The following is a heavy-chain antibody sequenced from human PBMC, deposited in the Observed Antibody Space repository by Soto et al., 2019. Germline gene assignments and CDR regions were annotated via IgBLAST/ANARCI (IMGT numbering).Heavy chain of an antibody. CDR3: ARRSSSWSFDY. V-gene: IGHV3-23*01. CDR1: GFTFSSYA. D-gene: IGHD6-13*01. J-gene: IGHJ4*02. CDR2: ISGSGDST. Sequence: EVQLLESGGGLVQPGGSLRLSCAASGFTFSSYAMSWFRQAPGKGLEWVSAISGSGDSTYYADSVKGRFTISRDNSKHTLYLQMNSLRAEDTAVYYCARRSSSWSFDYWGQGTLVTVSS.